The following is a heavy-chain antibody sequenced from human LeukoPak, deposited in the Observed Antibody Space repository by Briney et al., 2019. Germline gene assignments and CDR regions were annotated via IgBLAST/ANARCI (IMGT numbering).Heavy chain of an antibody. CDR1: GASFNGYY. J-gene: IGHJ4*02. D-gene: IGHD3-22*01. CDR2: VDHSGST. CDR3: SRQETYYYDSSAYPIFDY. V-gene: IGHV4-34*01. Sequence: SETLSLTCAVYGASFNGYYCSWIRQPPGKGLEWIGEVDHSGSTTYNPSLKSRVTVSVDTSKNQFSLKLISVTAADTAVYYCSRQETYYYDSSAYPIFDYWSQGTLVTVSS.